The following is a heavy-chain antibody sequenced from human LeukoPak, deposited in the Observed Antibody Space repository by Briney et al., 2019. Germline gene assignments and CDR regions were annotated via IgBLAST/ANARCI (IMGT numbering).Heavy chain of an antibody. CDR2: IYYSGST. D-gene: IGHD5-18*01. J-gene: IGHJ5*02. CDR1: GESINSFY. CDR3: ARGQGYSYGYEWFDP. V-gene: IGHV4-59*01. Sequence: PSETLSLTCTVSGESINSFYWSWIRQPPGKGLEWIGYIYYSGSTNYNPSLRSRVTISVDTSKNQFSLKLSSVTAADTAVYYCARGQGYSYGYEWFDPWGQGTLVTVSS.